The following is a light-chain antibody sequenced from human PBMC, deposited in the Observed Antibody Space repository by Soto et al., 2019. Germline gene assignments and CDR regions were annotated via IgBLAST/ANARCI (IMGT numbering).Light chain of an antibody. CDR1: SSNIGAGYD. CDR3: QSYYSSLSVVL. Sequence: QSVLTQPPSVSGAPGQRVTISCTGSSSNIGAGYDVHWYQQLPGTAPKLLIYGNTNRPSGVPDRFSGSKSGTSASLAITGLQAEDEADYYCQSYYSSLSVVLFGGGTKVTVL. V-gene: IGLV1-40*01. J-gene: IGLJ2*01. CDR2: GNT.